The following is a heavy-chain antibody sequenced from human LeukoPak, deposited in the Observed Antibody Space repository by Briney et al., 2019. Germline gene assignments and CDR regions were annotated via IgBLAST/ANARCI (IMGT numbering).Heavy chain of an antibody. CDR3: ARDRLGNWFDP. Sequence: ASVKVSCKASGYTFTGYYMHWVRQAPGQGLEWMGWISAYNGNTNYAQKLQGRVTMTTDTSTSTAYMELRSLRSDGTAVYYCARDRLGNWFDPWGQGTLVTVSS. D-gene: IGHD7-27*01. V-gene: IGHV1-18*04. CDR1: GYTFTGYY. CDR2: ISAYNGNT. J-gene: IGHJ5*02.